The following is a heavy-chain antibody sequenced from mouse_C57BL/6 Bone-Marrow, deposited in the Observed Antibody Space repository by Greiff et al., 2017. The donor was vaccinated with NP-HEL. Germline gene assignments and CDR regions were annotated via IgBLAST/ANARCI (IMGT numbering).Heavy chain of an antibody. D-gene: IGHD2-1*01. V-gene: IGHV3-6*01. J-gene: IGHJ3*01. CDR3: ATEDLPFAY. CDR1: GYSIPSGYY. Sequence: EVKLMESGPGLVKPSQSLSLTCSVTGYSIPSGYYWNWIRQFPGNKLEWMGYISYDGSNNYNPSLKNRISITRDTSKNQFFLKLNSVTTEDTATYYCATEDLPFAYWGQGTLVTVSA. CDR2: ISYDGSN.